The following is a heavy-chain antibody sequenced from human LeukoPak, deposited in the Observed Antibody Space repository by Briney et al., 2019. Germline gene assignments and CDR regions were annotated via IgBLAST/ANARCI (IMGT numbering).Heavy chain of an antibody. V-gene: IGHV4-59*08. Sequence: SETLSLTCTVSGGSISSYYWSWIRQPPGEGLEWIGYIYYSGSTNYNPSLKSRVTISVDTSKNQFSLKLSSVTAADTAVYYCARGRAAPDFDYWGQGTLVTVSS. J-gene: IGHJ4*02. D-gene: IGHD2-15*01. CDR2: IYYSGST. CDR3: ARGRAAPDFDY. CDR1: GGSISSYY.